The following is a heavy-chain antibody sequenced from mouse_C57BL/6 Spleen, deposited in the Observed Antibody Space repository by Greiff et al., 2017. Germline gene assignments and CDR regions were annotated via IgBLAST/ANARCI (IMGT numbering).Heavy chain of an antibody. D-gene: IGHD1-1*01. CDR3: ARSGDYYYFDY. CDR2: IDPKSGGT. CDR1: GYTFTSYW. V-gene: IGHV1-72*01. Sequence: VQLQQPGAELVKPGASVKLSCKASGYTFTSYWMHWVKQRPGRGLEWIGRIDPKSGGTKYNEKFKSKATLTVDKPSSTAYMQLSSLTSEDSAVYYCARSGDYYYFDYWGQGTTLTVSS. J-gene: IGHJ2*01.